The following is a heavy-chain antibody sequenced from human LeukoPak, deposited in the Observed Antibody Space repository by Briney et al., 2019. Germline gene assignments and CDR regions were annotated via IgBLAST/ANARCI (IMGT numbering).Heavy chain of an antibody. J-gene: IGHJ6*03. CDR3: ARGGFEDYYYYMDV. D-gene: IGHD5-12*01. CDR2: IIPIFGTA. CDR1: GGTFSSYA. V-gene: IGHV1-69*13. Sequence: SVKVSCKASGGTFSSYAISWVRRAPGQGLEWMGGIIPIFGTANYAQKFQGRVTITADESTSTAYMELSSLRSEDTAVYYCARGGFEDYYYYMDVWGKGTTVTVSS.